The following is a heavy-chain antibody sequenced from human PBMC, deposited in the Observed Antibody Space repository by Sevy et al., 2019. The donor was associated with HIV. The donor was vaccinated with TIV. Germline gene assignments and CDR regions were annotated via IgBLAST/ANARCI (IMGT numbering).Heavy chain of an antibody. CDR1: GFTFGGYA. CDR2: ISGTGETT. Sequence: GGCLRLSCAASGFTFGGYAMAWVRQAPGKGLESVSAISGTGETTYYTDSVKGRFTVSRDNSNNILYLQMNSLRGDDTAIYYCAKRPVSSRSRATCSLDYWGPGTLVTVSS. V-gene: IGHV3-23*01. D-gene: IGHD2-2*01. CDR3: AKRPVSSRSRATCSLDY. J-gene: IGHJ4*02.